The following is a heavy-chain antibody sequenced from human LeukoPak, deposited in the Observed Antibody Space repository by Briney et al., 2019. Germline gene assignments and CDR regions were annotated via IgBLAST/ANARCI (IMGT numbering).Heavy chain of an antibody. CDR1: GYTFTSYG. Sequence: EASVKVSCKASGYTFTSYGIHWVRQAPGQGLEWMGWISPNNGSTNYAQKIQGRVTMTTDTSTSTAYMELRSLRSEDTAVYYCACARYCGESIGYVWFDAWGQGTLVTVSS. D-gene: IGHD3-22*01. CDR2: ISPNNGST. CDR3: ACARYCGESIGYVWFDA. V-gene: IGHV1-18*04. J-gene: IGHJ5*01.